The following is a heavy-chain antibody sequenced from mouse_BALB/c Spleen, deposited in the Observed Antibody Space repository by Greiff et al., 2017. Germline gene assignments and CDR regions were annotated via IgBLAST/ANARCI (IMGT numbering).Heavy chain of an antibody. CDR3: ARDGGLRRKEHWYFDV. D-gene: IGHD2-4*01. J-gene: IGHJ1*01. CDR2: ISYDGSN. CDR1: GYSITSCYY. Sequence: EVQLQESGPGLVKPSQSLSLTCSVTGYSITSCYYWNWIRQFPGNKLEWMGYISYDGSNNYNPSLKNRISITRDTSKNQFFLKLNSVTTEDTATYYCARDGGLRRKEHWYFDVWGAGTTVTVSS. V-gene: IGHV3-6*02.